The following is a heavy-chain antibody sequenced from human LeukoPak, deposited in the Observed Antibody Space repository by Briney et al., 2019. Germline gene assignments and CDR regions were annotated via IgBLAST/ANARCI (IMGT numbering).Heavy chain of an antibody. CDR1: GGSISNYY. CDR2: IYYTGST. V-gene: IGHV4-59*01. J-gene: IGHJ4*02. CDR3: ASRKLGNDY. Sequence: SETLSLTCTVSGGSISNYYWSWIRQPAGKGLEWIGYIYYTGSTTYNPSLKSRVTISADTSKNQFSLKLSSATAADTAVYYCASRKLGNDYWGQGTLVTVSS. D-gene: IGHD7-27*01.